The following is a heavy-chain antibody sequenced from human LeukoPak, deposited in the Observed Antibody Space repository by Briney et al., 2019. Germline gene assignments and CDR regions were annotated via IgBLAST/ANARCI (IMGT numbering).Heavy chain of an antibody. Sequence: GGSLRLSCAASGFTFSRYWMHWVRQGPGKGLVWVSRINNDESSTNYADSVKGRFTISRDNAKNTLYLQMNSLRAEDTALYYCARALPNSPIDYWGQGTLVTVSS. V-gene: IGHV3-74*01. J-gene: IGHJ4*02. D-gene: IGHD4-11*01. CDR3: ARALPNSPIDY. CDR2: INNDESST. CDR1: GFTFSRYW.